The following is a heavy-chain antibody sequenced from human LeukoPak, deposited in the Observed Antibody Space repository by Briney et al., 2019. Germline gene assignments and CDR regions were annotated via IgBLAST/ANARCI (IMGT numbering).Heavy chain of an antibody. CDR1: GLTFKDYY. D-gene: IGHD6-19*01. Sequence: GGSLRLSCAASGLTFKDYYMSWIRQAPGKGLEWISYITMSGSVIQYSASVKGRFTTSRDNAKNSLYLQMNSLRAEDTAVYYCARGGWSRGWFDPWGPGTLVTVSS. CDR3: ARGGWSRGWFDP. CDR2: ITMSGSVI. J-gene: IGHJ5*02. V-gene: IGHV3-11*01.